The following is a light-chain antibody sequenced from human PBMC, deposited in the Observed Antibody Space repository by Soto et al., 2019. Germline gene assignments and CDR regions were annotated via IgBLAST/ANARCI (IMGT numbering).Light chain of an antibody. Sequence: EIQMTQSPSYMSTSVGDRTPITCRASQGISTYLNWYQQKPGKAPKVLIYAASSLQSGVPSRFSGSGSETDFTLTISSLQPEDFATYSCQQSNSITWTFGQGTKVDI. V-gene: IGKV1-39*01. CDR2: AAS. CDR1: QGISTY. CDR3: QQSNSITWT. J-gene: IGKJ1*01.